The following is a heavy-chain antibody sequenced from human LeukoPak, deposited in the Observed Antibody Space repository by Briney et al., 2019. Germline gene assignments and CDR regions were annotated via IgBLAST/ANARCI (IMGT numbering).Heavy chain of an antibody. CDR3: TRISLGGDYRSFDY. V-gene: IGHV2-70*11. D-gene: IGHD4-11*01. J-gene: IGHJ4*02. Sequence: SGPTLVNPTQTLTLTCTFSGFSLSTSGMCVSWIRQPPGKALEWLARIDWDDDKYYSKSLKTRLTISKDTSKNQVVLTMTNMDPVDTATYYCTRISLGGDYRSFDYWGQGTLVTVSS. CDR2: IDWDDDK. CDR1: GFSLSTSGMC.